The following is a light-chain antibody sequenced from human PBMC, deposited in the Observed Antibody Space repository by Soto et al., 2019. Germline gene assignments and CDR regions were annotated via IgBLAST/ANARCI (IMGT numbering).Light chain of an antibody. V-gene: IGKV1-5*01. CDR1: QSISNW. Sequence: DIQMTQSPSTLSASVGDRVTITCRASQSISNWLDWYRQKPGKAPKLLIYDASSLESGVPSRFSGSGSGTEFTLTISNLQPDDFATYYCQQYNSYSTFGQGTKVDIK. J-gene: IGKJ1*01. CDR2: DAS. CDR3: QQYNSYST.